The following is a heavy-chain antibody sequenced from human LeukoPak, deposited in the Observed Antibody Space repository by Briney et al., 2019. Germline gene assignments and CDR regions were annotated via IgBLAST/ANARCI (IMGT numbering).Heavy chain of an antibody. J-gene: IGHJ4*02. D-gene: IGHD2/OR15-2a*01. Sequence: GGSLRLSCVASGFTFSTYALTWVRQAPGKGLEWVSFISHGGGTTYYADSVKGRFTISTDNSKSTLYLQMNSLRVEDTAVYYCAKETVPTFPHYFDYWGQGTLVTVSS. CDR2: ISHGGGTT. CDR1: GFTFSTYA. CDR3: AKETVPTFPHYFDY. V-gene: IGHV3-23*01.